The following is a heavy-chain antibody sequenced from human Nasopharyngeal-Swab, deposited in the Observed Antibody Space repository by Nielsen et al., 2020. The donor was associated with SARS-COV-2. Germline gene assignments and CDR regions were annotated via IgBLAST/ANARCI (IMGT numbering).Heavy chain of an antibody. Sequence: GSLKISCAASGFTFSSYNMNWVRQAPGKGLEWVSSISSSSSYIYYADSVKGRFTISRDNAKNSLYLQMNSLRAEDTAVYYCARDSRVVVPAALYYYYGMDVWGQGTTVTVSS. D-gene: IGHD2-2*01. V-gene: IGHV3-21*01. CDR3: ARDSRVVVPAALYYYYGMDV. CDR1: GFTFSSYN. CDR2: ISSSSSYI. J-gene: IGHJ6*02.